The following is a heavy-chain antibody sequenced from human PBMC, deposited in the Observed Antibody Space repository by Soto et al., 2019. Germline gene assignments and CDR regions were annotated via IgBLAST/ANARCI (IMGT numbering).Heavy chain of an antibody. D-gene: IGHD3-16*02. CDR3: ARSVAYDYVWGSYRIKTQYYYYGIGV. V-gene: IGHV3-48*03. CDR1: GFTFSSYE. CDR2: ISSSGSTI. Sequence: PGGSLRLSCAASGFTFSSYEMNWVRRSPGKGLEGVSYISSSGSTIYYADSLKGRFPISTDNAKNSLYLQMNSLRAEDTAVYYCARSVAYDYVWGSYRIKTQYYYYGIGVWGQGTTVTVSS. J-gene: IGHJ6*02.